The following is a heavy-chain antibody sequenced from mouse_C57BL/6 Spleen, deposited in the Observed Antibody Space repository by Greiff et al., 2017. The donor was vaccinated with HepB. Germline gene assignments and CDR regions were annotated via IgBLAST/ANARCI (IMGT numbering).Heavy chain of an antibody. J-gene: IGHJ2*01. Sequence: QVQLQQPGAELVRPGSSVKLSCKASGYTFTSYWMDWVKQRPGQGLEWIGNIYPSDSETHYNQKFKDKATLTVDKSSSTAYMQLSSLTSEDSAVYDCARNGYFDYWGQGTTLTVSS. V-gene: IGHV1-61*01. CDR2: IYPSDSET. CDR1: GYTFTSYW. CDR3: ARNGYFDY. D-gene: IGHD1-1*01.